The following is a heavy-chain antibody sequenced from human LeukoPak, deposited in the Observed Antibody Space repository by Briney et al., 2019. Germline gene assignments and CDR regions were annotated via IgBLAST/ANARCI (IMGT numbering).Heavy chain of an antibody. CDR1: GGSISGYY. CDR2: IHYTGRT. CDR3: ASRSSIWSGYQDTLYYFDS. D-gene: IGHD3-3*01. J-gene: IGHJ4*02. V-gene: IGHV4-59*01. Sequence: SETLSLTCTVSGGSISGYYWSWIRQPPGKGLEWIGYIHYTGRTTYNPSLRSRVTISVDTSKNQFSLKLSSVTAADTAVYYCASRSSIWSGYQDTLYYFDSWGQGTLVTVSS.